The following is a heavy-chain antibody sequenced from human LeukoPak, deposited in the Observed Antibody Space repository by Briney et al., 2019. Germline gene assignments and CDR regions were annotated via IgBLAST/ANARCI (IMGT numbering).Heavy chain of an antibody. CDR2: IYYSGST. V-gene: IGHV4-31*03. CDR3: AREVPYYYDSSGYN. Sequence: SQTLSLTCTVSGGSLSSGGYYWSWVRQRPGKGLEWIGYIYYSGSTYYNPSLKSRVTISVDTSKNQFSLKLSSVTAADTAVYYCAREVPYYYDSSGYNWGQGTLVTVSS. D-gene: IGHD3-22*01. CDR1: GGSLSSGGYY. J-gene: IGHJ4*02.